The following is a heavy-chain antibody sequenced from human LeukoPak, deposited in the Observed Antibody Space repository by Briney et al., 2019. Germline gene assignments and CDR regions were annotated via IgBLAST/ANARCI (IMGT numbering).Heavy chain of an antibody. CDR2: IIPIFGTA. Sequence: SVKVSCKASGGTFSSYAISWVRQAPGQGLEWMGGIIPIFGTANYAQKFQGRVTTTTDESTSTAYMELSSLRSEDTVVYYCAISTDPYPPLFDYWGQGTLVTVSS. D-gene: IGHD6-13*01. CDR3: AISTDPYPPLFDY. CDR1: GGTFSSYA. V-gene: IGHV1-69*05. J-gene: IGHJ4*02.